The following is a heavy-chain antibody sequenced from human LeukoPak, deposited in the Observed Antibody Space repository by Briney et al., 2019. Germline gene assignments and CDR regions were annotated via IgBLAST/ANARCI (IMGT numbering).Heavy chain of an antibody. D-gene: IGHD6-13*01. CDR2: ISGSGGST. J-gene: IGHJ3*02. CDR1: GFTFSSYG. V-gene: IGHV3-23*01. CDR3: AKAELVRGAFDI. Sequence: PGGSLRLPCAASGFTFSSYGMHWVRQAPGKGLEWVSAISGSGGSTYYADSVKGRFTISRDNSKNTLYLQMNSLRAEDTAVYYCAKAELVRGAFDIWGQGTMVTVSS.